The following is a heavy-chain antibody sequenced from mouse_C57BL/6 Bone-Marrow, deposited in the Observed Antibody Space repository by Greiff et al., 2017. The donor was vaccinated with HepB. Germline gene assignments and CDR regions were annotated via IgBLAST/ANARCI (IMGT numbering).Heavy chain of an antibody. D-gene: IGHD1-1*01. Sequence: EVKLVESGGGLVQPGGSLKLSCAASGFTFSDYYMYWVRQTPEKRLEWVAYISNGGGSTYYPDTVKGRFTISRDNAKNTLYLQMSRLKSEDTAMYYCARQGHYGSTSYWYFDVWGTGTTVTVSS. CDR2: ISNGGGST. CDR3: ARQGHYGSTSYWYFDV. V-gene: IGHV5-12*01. J-gene: IGHJ1*03. CDR1: GFTFSDYY.